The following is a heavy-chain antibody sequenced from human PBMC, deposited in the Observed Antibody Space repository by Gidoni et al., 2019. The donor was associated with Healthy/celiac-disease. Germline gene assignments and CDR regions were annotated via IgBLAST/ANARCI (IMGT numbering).Heavy chain of an antibody. CDR3: ARFAGRQTAMVKAPDAFDI. J-gene: IGHJ3*02. Sequence: EVQLVESGGGLVQPGGSVSLSCAAYDFTVSSTYMSWVRQAPGKGLEWVSFLYSGGSTYYSDSVKGRFTISRDNSKNTLYLQMNSLRAEDTAVYYCARFAGRQTAMVKAPDAFDIWGQGTMVTVSS. V-gene: IGHV3-66*01. D-gene: IGHD5-18*01. CDR2: LYSGGST. CDR1: DFTVSSTY.